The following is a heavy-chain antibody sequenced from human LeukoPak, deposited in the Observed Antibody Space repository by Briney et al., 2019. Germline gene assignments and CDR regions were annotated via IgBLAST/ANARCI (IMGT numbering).Heavy chain of an antibody. Sequence: GASVKVSCKASGYTFTGYYMHWVRQAPGQGLEWMGWINPNSGGTNYAQKFQGRVTMTRDTSISTAYMELSRLRSDDTAVYYCARATVVTLSRTRPGAFDIWGQGTMVTVSS. CDR3: ARATVVTLSRTRPGAFDI. CDR1: GYTFTGYY. V-gene: IGHV1-2*02. D-gene: IGHD4-23*01. CDR2: INPNSGGT. J-gene: IGHJ3*02.